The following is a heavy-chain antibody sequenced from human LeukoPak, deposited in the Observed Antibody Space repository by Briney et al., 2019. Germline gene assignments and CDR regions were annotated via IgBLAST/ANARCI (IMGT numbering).Heavy chain of an antibody. Sequence: GESLKISCKGSGYNFTTYWIGWVRQMPGKGLEWMGIIYPGDSDTRYSPSFQGQVTISADKSISTAYLQWSSLKASDTAMYYCARLQTHVVVPAAAFDPWGQGTLVTVSS. V-gene: IGHV5-51*01. D-gene: IGHD2-2*01. CDR2: IYPGDSDT. CDR1: GYNFTTYW. CDR3: ARLQTHVVVPAAAFDP. J-gene: IGHJ5*02.